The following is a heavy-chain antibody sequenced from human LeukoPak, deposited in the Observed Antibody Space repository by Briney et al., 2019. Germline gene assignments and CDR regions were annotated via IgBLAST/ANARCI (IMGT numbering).Heavy chain of an antibody. D-gene: IGHD6-19*01. CDR2: IIPIFGTA. V-gene: IGHV1-69*13. Sequence: ASVTVSCKASGGTFSSYAISWVRQAPGQGLEWMGGIIPIFGTANYAQKFQGRVTITADESTSAAYMELSSLRSEDTAVYYCARGAHDSGWYYFDYWGQGTLVTVSS. CDR1: GGTFSSYA. J-gene: IGHJ4*02. CDR3: ARGAHDSGWYYFDY.